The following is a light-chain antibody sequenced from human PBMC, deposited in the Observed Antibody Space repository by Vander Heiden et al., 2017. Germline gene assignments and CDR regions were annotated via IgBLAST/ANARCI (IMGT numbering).Light chain of an antibody. V-gene: IGKV2-28*01. J-gene: IGKJ4*01. Sequence: DIVMTQSPLSLPVTPGEPASISCRSSQSLLHSNGYNYLDWYLQKPGQSPQLLIYLGSNRASGVPDRFSGSGSGTDFTLKISRVEAEDVRVYYCMQALQTLLTFGGGTKVEIK. CDR3: MQALQTLLT. CDR2: LGS. CDR1: QSLLHSNGYNY.